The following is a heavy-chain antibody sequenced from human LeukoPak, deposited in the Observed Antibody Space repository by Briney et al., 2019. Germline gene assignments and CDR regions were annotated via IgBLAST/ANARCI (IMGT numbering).Heavy chain of an antibody. V-gene: IGHV4-30-2*01. D-gene: IGHD3-10*01. CDR1: GGSISSSGYY. Sequence: SQTLSLTCTVSGGSISSSGYYWSWIRQPPGKGLEWIGYIYHSGSTYYNPSLKSRVTISVDTSKNQFSLKLSSVTAADTAVYYCAREAYGSGSYYNDYWGQGTLVTVSS. J-gene: IGHJ4*02. CDR3: AREAYGSGSYYNDY. CDR2: IYHSGST.